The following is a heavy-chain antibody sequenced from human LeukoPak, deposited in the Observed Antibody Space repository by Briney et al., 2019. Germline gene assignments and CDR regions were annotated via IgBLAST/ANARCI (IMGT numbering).Heavy chain of an antibody. Sequence: GASVKVSCQPSRYTFTGHYIHWLRQAPGQGLEWMGWINPNSGGTMFAQKFQGRVAMTRDTSTSTAYMELSSLRSEDTAVYYCASRYSYASIAARPFDYWGQGTLVTVSS. D-gene: IGHD6-6*01. J-gene: IGHJ4*02. CDR2: INPNSGGT. CDR1: RYTFTGHY. V-gene: IGHV1-2*02. CDR3: ASRYSYASIAARPFDY.